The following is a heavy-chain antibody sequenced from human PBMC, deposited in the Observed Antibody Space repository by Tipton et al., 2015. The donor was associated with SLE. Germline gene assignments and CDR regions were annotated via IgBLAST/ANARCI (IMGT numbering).Heavy chain of an antibody. V-gene: IGHV4-4*09. D-gene: IGHD1-7*01. CDR3: ARGRVVLRNYNLYYYGMGV. J-gene: IGHJ6*02. Sequence: GLVKPSETLSLTCTVSGASISRYSWSWIRQPPGKGLEWIGYIYTSGSSSYSPSLKSRVTISVDTSKNQFSLRLNSVTAADTAVYYCARGRVVLRNYNLYYYGMGVWGPGTTVTVSS. CDR1: GASISRYS. CDR2: IYTSGSS.